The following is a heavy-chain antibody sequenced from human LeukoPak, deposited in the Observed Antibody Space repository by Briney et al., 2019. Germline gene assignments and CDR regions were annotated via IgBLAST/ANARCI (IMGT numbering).Heavy chain of an antibody. V-gene: IGHV3-30*02. D-gene: IGHD3-10*01. CDR2: IRSDGINK. CDR1: GFTFSNYG. J-gene: IGHJ6*03. Sequence: PGGSLRLSCAASGFTFSNYGMHWVRQAPGKGLEWVAFIRSDGINKYHADSVKGRFTISRDNSKNTLYLQMNSLRAEDTAVYYCAKLGKTENHYGSGRFSYYCYMDVWGKGTTVTISS. CDR3: AKLGKTENHYGSGRFSYYCYMDV.